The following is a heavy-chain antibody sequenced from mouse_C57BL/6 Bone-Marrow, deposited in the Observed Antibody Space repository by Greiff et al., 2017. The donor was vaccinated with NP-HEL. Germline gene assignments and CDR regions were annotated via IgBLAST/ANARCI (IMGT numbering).Heavy chain of an antibody. CDR1: GYTFTSYW. J-gene: IGHJ2*01. CDR3: ARWSLLRSLYYFDY. D-gene: IGHD1-2*01. Sequence: VQLQQPGAELVKPGASVKMSCKASGYTFTSYWITWVKQRPGQGLEWIGDIYPGSGSTNYNEKFKSKATLPVDTSSSTAYMQLSSLTSEDSAVYYCARWSLLRSLYYFDYWGQGTTLTVSS. V-gene: IGHV1-55*01. CDR2: IYPGSGST.